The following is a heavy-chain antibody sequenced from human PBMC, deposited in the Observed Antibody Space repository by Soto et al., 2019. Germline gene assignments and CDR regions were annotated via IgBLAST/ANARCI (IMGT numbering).Heavy chain of an antibody. V-gene: IGHV4-59*08. D-gene: IGHD6-25*01. CDR1: GGSINAYY. CDR3: ASHSKRSQLDS. J-gene: IGHJ4*02. CDR2: IHYSGPT. Sequence: PSETLSLTCTVSGGSINAYYWGWIRQPPGKGLEWIGYIHYSGPTDYNPSLKSRVTISVDTSKNQFSLKLSSVTAADTAVYYCASHSKRSQLDSWGPGTLVTVSS.